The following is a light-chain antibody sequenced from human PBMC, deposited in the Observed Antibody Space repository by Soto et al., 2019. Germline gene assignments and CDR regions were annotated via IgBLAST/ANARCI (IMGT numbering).Light chain of an antibody. V-gene: IGKV3-20*01. J-gene: IGKJ3*01. Sequence: EIVLTQSPGTLSLSPGERATLSCRASQSVSSSYLAWYQQKPGQAPRLLIYGASSTATGIPDRFSGSGSGTDFNLTISRLEPEDFAVYYCQQYGSSPAGFTFGPGTKVDIK. CDR1: QSVSSSY. CDR2: GAS. CDR3: QQYGSSPAGFT.